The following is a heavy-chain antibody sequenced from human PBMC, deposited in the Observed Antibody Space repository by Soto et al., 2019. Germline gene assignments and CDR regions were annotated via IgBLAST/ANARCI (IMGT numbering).Heavy chain of an antibody. D-gene: IGHD4-4*01. CDR2: MNPNSGDT. CDR3: ARAPSNYGRGTNWFDP. Sequence: ASVKVSCKASGYTFTSFDINWVRQATGQGLEWMGRMNPNSGDTGYAQRFQGRVTMTRNTSISTAYMELSSLKSEDTAVYYCARAPSNYGRGTNWFDPWGQGTLVTVSS. CDR1: GYTFTSFD. V-gene: IGHV1-8*01. J-gene: IGHJ5*02.